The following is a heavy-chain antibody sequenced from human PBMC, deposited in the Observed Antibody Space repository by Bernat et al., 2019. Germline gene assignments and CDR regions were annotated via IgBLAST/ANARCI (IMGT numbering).Heavy chain of an antibody. D-gene: IGHD6-19*01. V-gene: IGHV1-3*01. Sequence: QVQLVQSGAEVKKPGASVKVSCKASGYTFTSYAMHWVRQAPGQRLEWMGWINAGNGNTKYSQKFQGRVTITRDTSASTAYMELSSLRSEDTAVYYCARWRHQYSSGWYGWNAFDIWGQGTMVTVSS. CDR3: ARWRHQYSSGWYGWNAFDI. CDR1: GYTFTSYA. J-gene: IGHJ3*02. CDR2: INAGNGNT.